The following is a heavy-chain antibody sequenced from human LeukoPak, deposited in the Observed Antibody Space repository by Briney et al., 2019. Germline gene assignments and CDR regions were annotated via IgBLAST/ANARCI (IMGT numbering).Heavy chain of an antibody. CDR3: ARGADCGGDCLEYFDL. CDR2: IYYSGST. Sequence: SETLSLTCTVSGGSISSYYWSWIRQPPGKGLEWIGYIYYSGSTNYNPSLKSRVTISVGTPKNQFSLKLSSVTAADTAVYYCARGADCGGDCLEYFDLWGRGTLVTVSS. J-gene: IGHJ2*01. D-gene: IGHD2-21*02. V-gene: IGHV4-59*01. CDR1: GGSISSYY.